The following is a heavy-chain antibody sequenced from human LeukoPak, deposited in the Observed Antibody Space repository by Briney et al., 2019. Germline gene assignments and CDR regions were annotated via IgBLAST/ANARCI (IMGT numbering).Heavy chain of an antibody. CDR1: GGSFSGYY. CDR2: INHSGST. D-gene: IGHD1-1*01. V-gene: IGHV4-34*01. CDR3: ARGDNDNWFDP. J-gene: IGHJ5*02. Sequence: SETLSLTCAVYGGSFSGYYWSWIRQPPGKGLEWIGEINHSGSTNYNPSLKSRVTISVDTSKNQFSLKLSSVTAADTAVYYWARGDNDNWFDPWGQGTLVTVSS.